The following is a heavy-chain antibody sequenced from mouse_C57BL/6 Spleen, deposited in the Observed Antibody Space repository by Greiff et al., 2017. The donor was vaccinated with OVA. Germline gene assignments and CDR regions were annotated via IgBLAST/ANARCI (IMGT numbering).Heavy chain of an antibody. J-gene: IGHJ4*01. V-gene: IGHV5-4*01. Sequence: EVQRVESGGGLVKPGGSLKLSCAASGFTFSSYAMSWVRQTPEKRLEWVATISDGGSYTYYPDNVKGRFTISRDNAKNNLYLQMSHLKSEDTAMYYCARAVVNAMDYWGQGTSVTVSS. CDR2: ISDGGSYT. D-gene: IGHD1-1*01. CDR1: GFTFSSYA. CDR3: ARAVVNAMDY.